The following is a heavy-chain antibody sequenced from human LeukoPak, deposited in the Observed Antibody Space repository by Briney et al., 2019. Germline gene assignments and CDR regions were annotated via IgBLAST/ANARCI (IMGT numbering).Heavy chain of an antibody. Sequence: SETLSLTRAVSGGSISSNKWWSWVRQPPGKGLEWIGEVYHSGSTNYNPSLKSRVTISVDKSKNQFSLKMSSVTAADTAIYYCASRDYSSGWYAYWGQGTLVTVSS. D-gene: IGHD6-19*01. CDR3: ASRDYSSGWYAY. CDR1: GGSISSNKW. CDR2: VYHSGST. V-gene: IGHV4-4*02. J-gene: IGHJ4*02.